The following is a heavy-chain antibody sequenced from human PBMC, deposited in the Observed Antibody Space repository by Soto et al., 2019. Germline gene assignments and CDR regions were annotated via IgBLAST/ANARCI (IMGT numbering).Heavy chain of an antibody. V-gene: IGHV1-3*01. CDR2: INAGNSNT. J-gene: IGHJ3*02. CDR3: ARCSGINWYSADAFDI. CDR1: GNIFSSYA. Sequence: ASVKVSCKAFGNIFSSYAIHWVRQAPGQGLEWMGWINAGNSNTKYSQKFRDRVIITRDTFANTAYMELSSLRSEDTAVYYCARCSGINWYSADAFDIWGQGTMVTVSS. D-gene: IGHD2-15*01.